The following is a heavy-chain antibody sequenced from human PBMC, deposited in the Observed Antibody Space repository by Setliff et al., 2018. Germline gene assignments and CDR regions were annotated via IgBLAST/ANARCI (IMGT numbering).Heavy chain of an antibody. J-gene: IGHJ4*02. CDR3: ARGPRHSFWSGYYLVAVNY. V-gene: IGHV1-8*02. Sequence: ASVKVSCKASGYTFTNYDINWVRQATGQGLEWMGWINPNSGNTGYAQNFQGRVTMTRNTSISTAYMELSSLRFEDTAVYYCARGPRHSFWSGYYLVAVNYWGQGTLVTVSS. D-gene: IGHD3-3*01. CDR2: INPNSGNT. CDR1: GYTFTNYD.